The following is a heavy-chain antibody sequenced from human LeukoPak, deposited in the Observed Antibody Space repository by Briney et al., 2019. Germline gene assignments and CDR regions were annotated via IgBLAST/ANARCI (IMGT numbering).Heavy chain of an antibody. CDR2: INPSGGST. J-gene: IGHJ4*02. V-gene: IGHV1-46*01. CDR3: ARDAGVYD. D-gene: IGHD3-10*01. Sequence: ASVKVSCKASGYTFTSYDINWVRQAPGQGLEWMGIINPSGGSTSYAQKFQGRVTMTRDTSTGTVYMELSSLRSEDTAVYYCARDAGVYDWGQGTLVTVSS. CDR1: GYTFTSYD.